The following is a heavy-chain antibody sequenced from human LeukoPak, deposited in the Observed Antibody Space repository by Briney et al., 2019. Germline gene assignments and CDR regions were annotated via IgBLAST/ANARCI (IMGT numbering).Heavy chain of an antibody. J-gene: IGHJ6*03. CDR3: ARLTWFGVYDYYYYYMDV. D-gene: IGHD3-10*01. Sequence: ASVKVSCKASGYTFTSYDINWVRQATGQGLEWMGWMNPNSGNTGYAQKFQGRVTMTRNTSISTAYMELSSLRSEDTAMYYCARLTWFGVYDYYYYYMDVWGKGTTVTISS. V-gene: IGHV1-8*01. CDR2: MNPNSGNT. CDR1: GYTFTSYD.